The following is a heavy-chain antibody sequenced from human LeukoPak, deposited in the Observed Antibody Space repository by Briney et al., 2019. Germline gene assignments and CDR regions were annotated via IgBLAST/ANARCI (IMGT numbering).Heavy chain of an antibody. D-gene: IGHD3-22*01. CDR3: ARDPGYYDSSGP. V-gene: IGHV4-30-2*01. CDR2: IYHSGST. CDR1: GGSISSGGYS. J-gene: IGHJ5*02. Sequence: SQTLSLTCAVSGGSISSGGYSWSWIRQPPGKGLEWIGYIYHSGSTYYNPSLKSRVTISVDRSKNQFSLKLSSVTAADTAEYYCARDPGYYDSSGPWGQGTLVTVSS.